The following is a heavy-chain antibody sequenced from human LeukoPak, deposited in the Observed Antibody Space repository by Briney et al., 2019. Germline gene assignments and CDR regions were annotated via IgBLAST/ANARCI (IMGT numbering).Heavy chain of an antibody. CDR2: INPNSGGT. CDR3: AREDIVVVPAPMMAWFDP. Sequence: ASVKVSCKASGYTFTGYYMHWVRQAPGQGLEWMGWINPNSGGTNYAQKFQGRVTMTRDTSNSTAYMELSRLRSDDTAVYYCAREDIVVVPAPMMAWFDPWGQGTLVTVSS. J-gene: IGHJ5*02. V-gene: IGHV1-2*02. D-gene: IGHD2-2*01. CDR1: GYTFTGYY.